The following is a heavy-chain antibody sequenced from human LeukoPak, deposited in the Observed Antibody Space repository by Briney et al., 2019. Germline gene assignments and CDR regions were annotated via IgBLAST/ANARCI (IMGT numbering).Heavy chain of an antibody. CDR3: AKVQASGYPDY. V-gene: IGHV4-34*01. D-gene: IGHD3-22*01. CDR1: GGSFGGYY. J-gene: IGHJ4*02. CDR2: IKDSGST. Sequence: SEPLSLTCAVYGGSFGGYYWSGIRQPPGRGLEGIGEIKDSGSTNYKRSLKRRVSISVETSKHPFTLKLSPVTAADTAVYYCAKVQASGYPDYWGQGTLVTVSS.